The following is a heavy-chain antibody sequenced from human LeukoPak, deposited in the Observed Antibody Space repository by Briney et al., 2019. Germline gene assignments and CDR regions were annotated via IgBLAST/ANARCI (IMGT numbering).Heavy chain of an antibody. V-gene: IGHV3-21*01. CDR2: ISSSSSYI. Sequence: PGGSLRLSCAASGFTFSSYSMNWVRQAPGKGLEWVSSISSSSSYIYYADSVKGRFTISRDNAKNSLYVQMNSLRAEDTAVYYCARAQAYYDSSGSPTNHFDYWGQGTLVTVSS. CDR3: ARAQAYYDSSGSPTNHFDY. J-gene: IGHJ4*02. D-gene: IGHD3-22*01. CDR1: GFTFSSYS.